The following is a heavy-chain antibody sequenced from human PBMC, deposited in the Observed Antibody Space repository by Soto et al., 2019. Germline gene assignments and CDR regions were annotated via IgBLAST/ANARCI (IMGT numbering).Heavy chain of an antibody. D-gene: IGHD3-10*01. Sequence: QVQLVQSGAEVKKPGSSVKVSCKASGGTFSSYAISWVRQAPGQGLEWMGGIIPIFGTANYAQKFQGRVTMTADESTSTAHMERTSLRSEDTAVYYCARSYYGSGSPPRFDYWGQGTLVTVSS. CDR2: IIPIFGTA. V-gene: IGHV1-69*01. CDR3: ARSYYGSGSPPRFDY. CDR1: GGTFSSYA. J-gene: IGHJ4*02.